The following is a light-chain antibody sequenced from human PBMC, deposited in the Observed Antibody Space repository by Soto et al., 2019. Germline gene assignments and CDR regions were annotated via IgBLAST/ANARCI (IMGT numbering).Light chain of an antibody. V-gene: IGKV1-27*01. CDR3: QKYNSAPWT. CDR2: VAS. J-gene: IGKJ1*01. Sequence: DIQMTQSPSSLSASVGDRVTITCRASQGISNYLAWYQQQPGKVPKLLIYVASTLQSGVPSRFSGSGSETDFTLTISSLHPEDVATYYCQKYNSAPWTFGQGTKVEIK. CDR1: QGISNY.